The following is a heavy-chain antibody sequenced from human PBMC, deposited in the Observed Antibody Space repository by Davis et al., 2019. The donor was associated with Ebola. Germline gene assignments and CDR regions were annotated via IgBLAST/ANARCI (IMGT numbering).Heavy chain of an antibody. CDR3: AKDNFMSYSSSWDHYDY. CDR2: ITSDGGIT. D-gene: IGHD6-13*01. J-gene: IGHJ4*02. Sequence: GESLKISCAASGVTFRSNWMQWVRQAPGKGLVWVSRITSDGGITTYADSVKGRFTISRDNAKDTLYLQMNGLRSEDTAVYYCAKDNFMSYSSSWDHYDYWGQGTLVTVSS. CDR1: GVTFRSNW. V-gene: IGHV3-74*01.